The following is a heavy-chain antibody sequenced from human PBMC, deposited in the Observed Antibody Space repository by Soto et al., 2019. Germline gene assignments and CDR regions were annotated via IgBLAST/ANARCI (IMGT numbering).Heavy chain of an antibody. J-gene: IGHJ5*02. CDR3: AKDPRPMEWFDP. V-gene: IGHV3-23*01. CDR1: GFTFSSYA. CDR2: ISGSGGST. D-gene: IGHD3-10*01. Sequence: VGSLRLSCAASGFTFSSYAMSWVRQAPGKGLEWVPAISGSGGSTYYADSVKGRFTISRDNSKNTLYLKMNSRRAGDTAVYYCAKDPRPMEWFDPWGQGTLVTVSS.